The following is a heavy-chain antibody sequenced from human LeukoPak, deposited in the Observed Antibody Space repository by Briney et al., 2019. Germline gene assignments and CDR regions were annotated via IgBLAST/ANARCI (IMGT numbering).Heavy chain of an antibody. CDR1: GVSISSGTYY. CDR3: ARHHASLNWFDT. CDR2: VNHGWIT. V-gene: IGHV4-39*01. Sequence: SETLSLTCAVSGVSISSGTYYWDWLRQAPGKGLEWVGNVNHGWITYYTPSFKSRVTMSVGTSKNQFSLRLSSLTAGDTAVYYVARHHASLNWFDTWGQGILVTVSS. J-gene: IGHJ5*02.